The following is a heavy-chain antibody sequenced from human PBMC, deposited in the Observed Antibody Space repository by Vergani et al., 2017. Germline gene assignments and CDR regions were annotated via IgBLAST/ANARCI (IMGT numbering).Heavy chain of an antibody. V-gene: IGHV1-18*01. CDR3: ARASFVYDRSGYNEGYDY. Sequence: QVQLVQSGAEVKKPGASVKVSCKASGYTFTSYGISWVRQAPGQGLEWMGWISAYNGNTNYAQKLQGRVTMTTDTSTSTAYMGLRSLRSDDTAVYYCARASFVYDRSGYNEGYDYWGQGTLVTVSS. J-gene: IGHJ4*02. CDR1: GYTFTSYG. D-gene: IGHD3-22*01. CDR2: ISAYNGNT.